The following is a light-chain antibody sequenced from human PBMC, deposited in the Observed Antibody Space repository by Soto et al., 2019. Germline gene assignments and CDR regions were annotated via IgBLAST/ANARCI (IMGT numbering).Light chain of an antibody. V-gene: IGKV3D-20*01. CDR2: DAS. J-gene: IGKJ5*01. CDR1: QSVYSNF. Sequence: ENVLTQSPATLSLSPGERATLSCGASQSVYSNFLAWYQQKPGLAPRLLIYDASSRATGIPDRFSGSGSGTDFTLTIARLEPEDFAVYYCQQYGSLITFGQGTRLEIK. CDR3: QQYGSLIT.